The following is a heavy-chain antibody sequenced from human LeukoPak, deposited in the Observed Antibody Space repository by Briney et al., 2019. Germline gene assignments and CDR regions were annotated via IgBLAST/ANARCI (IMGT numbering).Heavy chain of an antibody. V-gene: IGHV3-20*04. J-gene: IGHJ4*02. CDR3: ARSQYCSGGSCCFGYFDY. D-gene: IGHD2-15*01. CDR1: GFTFSSYG. CDR2: INWSGGST. Sequence: GGSLRLSCAASGFTFSSYGMSWVRQAPGKGLEWVSGINWSGGSTGYTDSVKGRFTISRDNAKNSLYLQMNSLRADDTALFYCARSQYCSGGSCCFGYFDYWGQGTLVTVSS.